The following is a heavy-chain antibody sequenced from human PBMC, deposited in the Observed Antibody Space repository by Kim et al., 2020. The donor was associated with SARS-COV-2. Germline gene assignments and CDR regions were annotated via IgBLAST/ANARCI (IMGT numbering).Heavy chain of an antibody. V-gene: IGHV4-31*02. Sequence: PSLKSRVTISVDTYKTTFSLKLGSVPAADTAVYYCARAPITMIVVVKAFDIWGQGTMVTVSS. CDR3: ARAPITMIVVVKAFDI. J-gene: IGHJ3*02. D-gene: IGHD3-22*01.